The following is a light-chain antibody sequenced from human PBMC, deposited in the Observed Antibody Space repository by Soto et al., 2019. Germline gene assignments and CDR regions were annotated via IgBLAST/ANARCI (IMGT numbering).Light chain of an antibody. Sequence: EVVLTHSPDTLSLSPGETATLSCRASQSVDRYVAWYQQKLGQDPILLIYDAYTRATGVAARYTGSGSATDFSLTITSLDAEYFEGYYGQQLVKCPSIFGPVTKVE. J-gene: IGKJ2*02. CDR1: QSVDRY. V-gene: IGKV3-11*01. CDR2: DAY. CDR3: QQLVKCPSI.